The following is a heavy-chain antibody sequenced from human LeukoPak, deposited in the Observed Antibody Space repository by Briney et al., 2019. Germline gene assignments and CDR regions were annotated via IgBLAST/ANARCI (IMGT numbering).Heavy chain of an antibody. Sequence: PGGSLRLSCAASGFTFSNYWMHWVRQAPGKGLVWVSRINSDGSSTSYADSVKGRFTISRDNTKNTLYLQMNSLRAEDTAVYYCARDPLQVWSHFDYWGQGTLVTVSS. D-gene: IGHD3-10*01. CDR1: GFTFSNYW. CDR3: ARDPLQVWSHFDY. CDR2: INSDGSST. J-gene: IGHJ4*02. V-gene: IGHV3-74*01.